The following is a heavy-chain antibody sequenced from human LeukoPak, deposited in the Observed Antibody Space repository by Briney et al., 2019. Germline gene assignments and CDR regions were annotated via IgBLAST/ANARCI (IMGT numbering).Heavy chain of an antibody. Sequence: PSETLSLTCTVSGGSISSGDYYWSWIRQPPGKGLEWIGYIYYSGSTHYNPSLKSRVTISVDTSKNQFSLKLSSVTAADTAVYYCARVGLGAGFDYWGQGTLVTVSS. V-gene: IGHV4-30-4*01. CDR3: ARVGLGAGFDY. J-gene: IGHJ4*02. CDR1: GGSISSGDYY. CDR2: IYYSGST. D-gene: IGHD1-26*01.